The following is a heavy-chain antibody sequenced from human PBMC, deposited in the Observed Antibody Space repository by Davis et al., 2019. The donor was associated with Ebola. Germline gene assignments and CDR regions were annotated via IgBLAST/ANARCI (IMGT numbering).Heavy chain of an antibody. D-gene: IGHD6-13*01. Sequence: GGSLRLSCAASGFTFSSYGMHWVRQAPGKGLEWVAVISYDGSNKYYADSVKGRFTISRDNSKNTLYLQMNSLRAEDTAVYYCAKAAAGTWGAFDIWGQGTMVTVSS. CDR2: ISYDGSNK. J-gene: IGHJ3*02. CDR3: AKAAAGTWGAFDI. V-gene: IGHV3-30*18. CDR1: GFTFSSYG.